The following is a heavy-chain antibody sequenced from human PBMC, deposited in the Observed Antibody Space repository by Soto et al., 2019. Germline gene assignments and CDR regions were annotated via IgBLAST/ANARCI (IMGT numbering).Heavy chain of an antibody. V-gene: IGHV2-26*01. CDR1: GFSLSNARMG. CDR3: ARTTMVRGVTDGLDP. J-gene: IGHJ5*01. D-gene: IGHD3-10*01. CDR2: IFSNDEK. Sequence: SGPTLVNPTETLTLTCTVSGFSLSNARMGVSWIRQPPGKALEWLAHIFSNDEKSYSTSLKSRLTISKDTSKSQVVLTMTNMDPVDTATYYCARTTMVRGVTDGLDPWGQGTLVTVSS.